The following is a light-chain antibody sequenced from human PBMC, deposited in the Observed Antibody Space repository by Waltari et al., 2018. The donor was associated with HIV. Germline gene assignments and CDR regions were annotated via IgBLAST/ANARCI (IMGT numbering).Light chain of an antibody. CDR2: LGS. V-gene: IGKV2-28*01. CDR1: QSLLHSNGYNS. Sequence: DIVMTQSPLSLPVTLGEPASITCRSSQSLLHSNGYNSLDWYLQKPGQSPQLLIYLGSNRAAGVPDRFSGSGSGTDFTLKISRVEAEDVGVYYCMQALQTPTFGGGTKVEIK. CDR3: MQALQTPT. J-gene: IGKJ4*01.